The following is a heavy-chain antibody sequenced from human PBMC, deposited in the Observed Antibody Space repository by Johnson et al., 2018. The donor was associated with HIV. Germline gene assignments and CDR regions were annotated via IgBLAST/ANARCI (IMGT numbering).Heavy chain of an antibody. V-gene: IGHV3-20*04. CDR1: GFTFEDYG. CDR3: ARGVAMIVF. J-gene: IGHJ3*01. D-gene: IGHD3-22*01. Sequence: EKLVESGGGVVRPGGSLRLSCAASGFTFEDYGMNWVRQAPGKGLEWVSEINWNGDNTGYADSVKGRFTISRDNAKNTLYLQMNSLRAEDTAVYYCARGVAMIVFWGQGTMVTVSS. CDR2: INWNGDNT.